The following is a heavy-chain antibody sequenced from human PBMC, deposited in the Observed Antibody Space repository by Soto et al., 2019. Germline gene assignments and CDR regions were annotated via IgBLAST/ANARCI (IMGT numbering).Heavy chain of an antibody. CDR3: ARARRYCSGGSCYFRFDY. D-gene: IGHD2-15*01. Sequence: XSVKVSCKGSGYTFTSYDINWVRQATGQGLEGMGWMNPNSGNTGYAQKFQGRVTMTRNTSISTAYMELSSLRSEDTAVYYCARARRYCSGGSCYFRFDYWGQGTPVTVSS. J-gene: IGHJ4*02. V-gene: IGHV1-8*01. CDR1: GYTFTSYD. CDR2: MNPNSGNT.